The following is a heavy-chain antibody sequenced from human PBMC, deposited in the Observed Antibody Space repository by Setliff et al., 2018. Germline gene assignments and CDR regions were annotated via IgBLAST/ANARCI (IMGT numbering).Heavy chain of an antibody. V-gene: IGHV4-59*01. Sequence: SETLSLTCSVSGASITDSYWNWIRQPPGKGLEWVGYIHYSGSTSYNPSLKSRVTMSVXXXKSXXXXXXXXXXXXXXXXXXCAXXTXXDNSAYYPDFWGRGTLVTVSS. D-gene: IGHD3-22*01. J-gene: IGHJ4*02. CDR1: GASITDSY. CDR3: AXXTXXDNSAYYPDF. CDR2: IHYSGST.